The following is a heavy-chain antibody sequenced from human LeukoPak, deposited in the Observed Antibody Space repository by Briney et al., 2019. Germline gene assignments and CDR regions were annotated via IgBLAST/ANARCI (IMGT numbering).Heavy chain of an antibody. CDR3: TCNYYGSGSYHRRGHY. V-gene: IGHV3-23*01. Sequence: GGSLRLSCAASGFTFSSYAMSWVRQAPGKGLEWVSTISGSGGSTYYADSVKGRFTISRDNSKNTLYLQMNSLRAEDTAVYYCTCNYYGSGSYHRRGHYWGQGTLVTVSS. CDR2: ISGSGGST. J-gene: IGHJ4*02. CDR1: GFTFSSYA. D-gene: IGHD3-10*01.